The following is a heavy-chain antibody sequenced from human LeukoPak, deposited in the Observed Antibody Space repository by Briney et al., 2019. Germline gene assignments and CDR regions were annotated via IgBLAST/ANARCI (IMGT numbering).Heavy chain of an antibody. D-gene: IGHD3-3*02. CDR1: GYTFTSYG. Sequence: GASVKVSCKASGYTFTSYGISWVRQAPGKGLEWVSAISGSGGSTYYADSVKGRFTISRDNSKNTLYLQMNSLRAEDTAVYYCANARSIFGVVTSLDYWGQGTLVTVSS. CDR2: ISGSGGST. V-gene: IGHV3-23*01. J-gene: IGHJ4*02. CDR3: ANARSIFGVVTSLDY.